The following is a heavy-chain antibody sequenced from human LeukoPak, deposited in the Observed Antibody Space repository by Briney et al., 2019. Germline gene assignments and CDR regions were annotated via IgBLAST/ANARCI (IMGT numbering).Heavy chain of an antibody. V-gene: IGHV3-21*01. J-gene: IGHJ4*02. CDR1: GITFSSYT. D-gene: IGHD3-10*01. Sequence: GGSLRPSCATFGITFSSYTMNWVSQAPGKGLEWVSSISKNSDSIYYADSVKGRFTISRDNAQNLLYLQMNSLRAEDTAFYYCVRDTARGSRSPGVHWGQGTLVTVSS. CDR2: ISKNSDSI. CDR3: VRDTARGSRSPGVH.